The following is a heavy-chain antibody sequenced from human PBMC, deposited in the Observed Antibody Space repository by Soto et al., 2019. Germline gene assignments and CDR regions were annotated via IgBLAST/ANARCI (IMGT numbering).Heavy chain of an antibody. CDR3: ARPHPYSSSWRGMDV. Sequence: GASVKVSCKASGYTFTSYYMHWVRQAPGQGLEWMGIINPSGGSTSYTQKFQDRVTMTRDTSTSTVYMELSSLRSEDTAVYYCARPHPYSSSWRGMDVWGQGTTVTVSS. D-gene: IGHD6-13*01. J-gene: IGHJ6*02. CDR1: GYTFTSYY. CDR2: INPSGGST. V-gene: IGHV1-46*03.